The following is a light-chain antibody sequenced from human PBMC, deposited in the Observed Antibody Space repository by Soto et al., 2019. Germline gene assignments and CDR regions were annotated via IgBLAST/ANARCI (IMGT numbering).Light chain of an antibody. V-gene: IGKV1-39*01. CDR3: QQIYTYPLT. CDR1: QSINKY. Sequence: DIQMTQSPSSLSASVGDRVTITCRASQSINKYLNWYQHKPGKAPTLLIYAASSLQSGVPSRFSGSGSGAAFTLTINNLQHEDFATYYCQQIYTYPLTFGGGPKVDIK. CDR2: AAS. J-gene: IGKJ4*01.